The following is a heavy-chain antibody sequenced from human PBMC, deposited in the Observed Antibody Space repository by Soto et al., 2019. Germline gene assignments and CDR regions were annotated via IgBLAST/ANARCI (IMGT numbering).Heavy chain of an antibody. CDR1: GGSISSNY. CDR2: VYNSGST. J-gene: IGHJ4*02. V-gene: IGHV4-59*01. CDR3: ARYRREAVAGYTLDN. Sequence: PSETLSLTCTVSGGSISSNYWTWIRQPPGKGLEWIGYVYNSGSTNYNPSLKSRGTISGDTSKSQFSLKVNSMTAADTAVYYCARYRREAVAGYTLDNWGQGILVTVSS. D-gene: IGHD6-13*01.